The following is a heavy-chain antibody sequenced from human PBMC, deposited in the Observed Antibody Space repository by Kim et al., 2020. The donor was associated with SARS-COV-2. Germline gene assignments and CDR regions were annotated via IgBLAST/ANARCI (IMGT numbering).Heavy chain of an antibody. CDR1: GYSFTSYW. Sequence: GESLKIPCKGSGYSFTSYWISWVRQMPGKGLEWMGRIDPSDSYTNYSPSFQGHVTISADKSIRTAYLQWSSLKASDTAMYYCARHVVVVVPAAIYWFDPWGQGTLVTVSS. J-gene: IGHJ5*02. CDR2: IDPSDSYT. CDR3: ARHVVVVVPAAIYWFDP. D-gene: IGHD2-2*01. V-gene: IGHV5-10-1*01.